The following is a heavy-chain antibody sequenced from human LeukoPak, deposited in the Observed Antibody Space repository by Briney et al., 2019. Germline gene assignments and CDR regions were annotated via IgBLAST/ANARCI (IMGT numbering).Heavy chain of an antibody. CDR3: ARAPPGIGYYFDN. Sequence: SETLSLTCTVSGGSISNYYWSWIRQPLGKELEWIGDISYSGSTTYKPSLISRVTISVDTSKNQFSLKLNSVTAADTAVYYCARAPPGIGYYFDNWGQGTLVTVSS. CDR2: ISYSGST. V-gene: IGHV4-59*01. CDR1: GGSISNYY. D-gene: IGHD1-14*01. J-gene: IGHJ4*02.